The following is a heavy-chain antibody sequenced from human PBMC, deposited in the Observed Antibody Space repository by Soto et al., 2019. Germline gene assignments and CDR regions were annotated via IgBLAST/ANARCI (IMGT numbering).Heavy chain of an antibody. J-gene: IGHJ6*02. D-gene: IGHD2-2*02. CDR1: ELTFSSYD. Sequence: GGSLRLSCAASELTFSSYDMHWVRQAPGKGLEWLALISNDGTIKYYADSVKGRFTISRDNSKKSLYLQMNSLTTEDTAVYYCASESIVVIPAGIRSFGMDVWGQGTTVTVSS. V-gene: IGHV3-30*04. CDR2: ISNDGTIK. CDR3: ASESIVVIPAGIRSFGMDV.